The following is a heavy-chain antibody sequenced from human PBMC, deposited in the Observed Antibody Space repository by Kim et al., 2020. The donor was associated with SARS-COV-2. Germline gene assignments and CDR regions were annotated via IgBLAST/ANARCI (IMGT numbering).Heavy chain of an antibody. CDR2: IYYSGST. Sequence: SETLSLTCTVSGGSVSSYYWSWIRQPPGKGLEWIGYIYYSGSTNYNPSLKSRVTISVDTSKNQFSLKLTSVTAADTAIYYCARECGRYCPADYWGQGTLVTVSS. CDR1: GGSVSSYY. J-gene: IGHJ4*02. CDR3: ARECGRYCPADY. V-gene: IGHV4-59*02. D-gene: IGHD2-2*01.